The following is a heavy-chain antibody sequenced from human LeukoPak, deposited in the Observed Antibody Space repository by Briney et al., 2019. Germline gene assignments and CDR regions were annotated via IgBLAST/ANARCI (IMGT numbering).Heavy chain of an antibody. V-gene: IGHV4-59*01. CDR2: IYYSGST. D-gene: IGHD3-10*01. CDR1: GGSISSYY. J-gene: IGHJ4*02. CDR3: ARVGFGELFSPFDY. Sequence: SETLSLTCTVSGGSISSYYWSWIRQPPGKGLGWIGYIYYSGSTNYNTSLKSRVTISVDTSKNQFSLKLSSVTAADTAVYYCARVGFGELFSPFDYWGQGTLVTVSS.